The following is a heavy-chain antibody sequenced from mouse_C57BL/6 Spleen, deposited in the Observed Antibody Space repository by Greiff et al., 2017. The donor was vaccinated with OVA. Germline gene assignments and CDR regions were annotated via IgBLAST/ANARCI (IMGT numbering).Heavy chain of an antibody. Sequence: VQLQQSGPELVKPGASVKISCKASGYAFSSSWMNWVKQRPGKGLEWVGRIYPGDGDTNYNGKFKGKATLTADKSSSTAYMQLSSLTSEDSAVYFGARRGDGGYFDVWGTGTTVTVSS. J-gene: IGHJ1*03. CDR2: IYPGDGDT. V-gene: IGHV1-82*01. D-gene: IGHD2-13*01. CDR1: GYAFSSSW. CDR3: ARRGDGGYFDV.